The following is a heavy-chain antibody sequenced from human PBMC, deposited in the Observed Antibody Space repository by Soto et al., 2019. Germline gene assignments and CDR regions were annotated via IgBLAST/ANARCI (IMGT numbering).Heavy chain of an antibody. CDR3: AGLGAQYYDFWSGHDHYGLAV. J-gene: IGHJ6*02. Sequence: SETLSLTCTVSGGSISSYYWSWIRQPPGKGLEWIGYIYYSGSTNYNPSLKSRVTISVDTSKNQFSLKLSSVTAADTAVYYCAGLGAQYYDFWSGHDHYGLAVPAQGTTVTVSS. CDR1: GGSISSYY. CDR2: IYYSGST. V-gene: IGHV4-59*01. D-gene: IGHD3-3*01.